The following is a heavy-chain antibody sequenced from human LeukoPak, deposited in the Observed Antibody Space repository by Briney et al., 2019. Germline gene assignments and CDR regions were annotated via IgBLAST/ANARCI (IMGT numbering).Heavy chain of an antibody. J-gene: IGHJ3*02. CDR2: INPNSGGT. Sequence: ASVKVSCKASGYTFTSYDINWVRQATGQGLEWMGWINPNSGGTNYAQKFQGRVTMTRDTSISTAYMELSRLRSDDTAVYYCARYSYDRKGFDIWGQGTMVTVSS. CDR1: GYTFTSYD. V-gene: IGHV1-2*02. D-gene: IGHD3-22*01. CDR3: ARYSYDRKGFDI.